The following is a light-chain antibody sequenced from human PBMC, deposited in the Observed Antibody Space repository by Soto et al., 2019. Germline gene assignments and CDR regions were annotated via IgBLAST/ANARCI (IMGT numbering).Light chain of an antibody. Sequence: DIQMTQSPSSLSASAGDTVTITCRASQNIADNLRWYQQKPGKAPKLLMYSSSILHDGVSSRFSGDGSGTAFTLTITGLQPEDFATYYCLQTFTAHSTFGGGTTVEVK. CDR3: LQTFTAHST. J-gene: IGKJ4*01. CDR1: QNIADN. CDR2: SSS. V-gene: IGKV1-39*01.